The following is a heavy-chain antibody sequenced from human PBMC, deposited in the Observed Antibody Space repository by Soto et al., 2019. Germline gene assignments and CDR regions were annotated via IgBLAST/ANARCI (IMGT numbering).Heavy chain of an antibody. V-gene: IGHV1-69*06. CDR2: IIPHSGPA. J-gene: IGHJ6*02. CDR1: GDSFNNDG. CDR3: ARGALLDWHNYFALDV. Sequence: QVQLVQSGAEVKKPGSSVKVSCKASGDSFNNDGVNWVRQAPGQGLEWVGGIIPHSGPAKYPQKFQGRATITADTPANTVFMELFSLTSDDTAIYYCARGALLDWHNYFALDVWGQGTSVTVSS. D-gene: IGHD3-9*01.